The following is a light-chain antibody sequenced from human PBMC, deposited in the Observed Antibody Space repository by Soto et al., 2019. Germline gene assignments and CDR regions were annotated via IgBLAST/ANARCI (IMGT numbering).Light chain of an antibody. Sequence: DIQMTQSPSSLSASVGDRVTITCRASQSIGSYLNWYQQKPGTAPQLLIYAASNLQSGVPSRFSGSGSGTVFSLTISSLQPEDFATYYCQQTSASPRYTFGQGTKLG. CDR2: AAS. V-gene: IGKV1-39*01. CDR1: QSIGSY. J-gene: IGKJ2*01. CDR3: QQTSASPRYT.